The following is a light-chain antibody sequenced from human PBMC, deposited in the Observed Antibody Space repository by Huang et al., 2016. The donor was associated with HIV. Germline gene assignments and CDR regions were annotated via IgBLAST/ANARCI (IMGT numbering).Light chain of an antibody. J-gene: IGKJ1*01. CDR3: QQRSNWPLPWT. CDR1: HSVYTY. V-gene: IGKV3-11*01. Sequence: EIVLTQSPATLSLSLGERATLSCRASHSVYTYLAWYQQKPGQAPRILIYDASNRSTCIPARFSGSGSGTDFTLTISSLEPEDSAIYYCQQRSNWPLPWTFGQGTKVEIK. CDR2: DAS.